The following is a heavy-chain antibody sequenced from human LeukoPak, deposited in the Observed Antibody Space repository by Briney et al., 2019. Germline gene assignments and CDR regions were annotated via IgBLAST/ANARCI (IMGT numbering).Heavy chain of an antibody. J-gene: IGHJ4*02. V-gene: IGHV4-39*01. CDR2: IYYSGST. CDR3: ATSRGYFDY. CDR1: GGSISSSSYY. D-gene: IGHD3-10*01. Sequence: SETLSLTCTVSGGSISSSSYYWGWIRQPPGKGLEWIGSIYYSGSTYYNPSLKSRVTISVDTSKNQFSLKLSSETAADTAVYYCATSRGYFDYWGQGTLVTVSS.